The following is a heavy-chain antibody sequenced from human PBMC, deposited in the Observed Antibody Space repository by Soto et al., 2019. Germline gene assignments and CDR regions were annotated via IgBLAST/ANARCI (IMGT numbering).Heavy chain of an antibody. CDR1: GDSVSTGDRY. Sequence: DALSLTSTVSGDSVSTGDRYWSYIRQPPGKALECIAYIYSSGSTKYNPPLKSRVTISRDTSKNQLYLKMPSVPAEDTAVYYCARSGGGSGRLGGHGTVVTVSS. J-gene: IGHJ1*01. CDR2: IYSSGST. V-gene: IGHV4-61*08. CDR3: ARSGGGSGRL. D-gene: IGHD6-19*01.